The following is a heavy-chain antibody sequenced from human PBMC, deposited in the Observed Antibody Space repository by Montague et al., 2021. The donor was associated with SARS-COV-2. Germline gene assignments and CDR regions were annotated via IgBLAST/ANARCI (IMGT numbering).Heavy chain of an antibody. D-gene: IGHD4-17*01. CDR3: ARLSFRSTARLRGGYFDY. Sequence: SETLSLTCTVSGGSISRNYWSWIRKPPGRGLEWIGYIYYSGSTNYNPSLEIRLTISVDTSKNQFSLKLSSVTAADTAVYYCARLSFRSTARLRGGYFDYWGQGTLVTVSS. CDR1: GGSISRNY. J-gene: IGHJ4*02. CDR2: IYYSGST. V-gene: IGHV4-59*08.